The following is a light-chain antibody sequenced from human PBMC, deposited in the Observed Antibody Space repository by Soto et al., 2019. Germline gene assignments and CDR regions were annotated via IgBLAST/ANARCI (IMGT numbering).Light chain of an antibody. Sequence: QSVLTQPASVSGSPGQSITISCTGTSNDVGANNYVSWYQHHPGKAPKILIYEAGNRPSGVSHRFSGSKSGNTASLTISGLQAADEADYFCTSYTSTSTLVFGGGTKLTVL. CDR1: SNDVGANNY. V-gene: IGLV2-14*01. CDR2: EAG. CDR3: TSYTSTSTLV. J-gene: IGLJ2*01.